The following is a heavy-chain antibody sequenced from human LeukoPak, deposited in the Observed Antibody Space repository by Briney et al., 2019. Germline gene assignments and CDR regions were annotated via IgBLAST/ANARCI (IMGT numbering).Heavy chain of an antibody. CDR1: GYTFTSYD. V-gene: IGHV1-8*01. J-gene: IGHJ5*02. Sequence: ASVKGSCKASGYTFTSYDINWARQATGQGLEWMGWTNPNSGNTGYAQKFQGRVTMTRNTSISTAYMELSSLRSDDTALYYCARGQDNWNYENWFDPWGQGTLVTVSS. CDR2: TNPNSGNT. CDR3: ARGQDNWNYENWFDP. D-gene: IGHD1-7*01.